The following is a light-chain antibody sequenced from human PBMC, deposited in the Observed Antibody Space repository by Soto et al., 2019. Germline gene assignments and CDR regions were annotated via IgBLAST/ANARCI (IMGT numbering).Light chain of an antibody. Sequence: DIQMTQSPSTLSASVGDRVTITCRASQSISSWLAWYQQKPGKAPKLLIYDASSLESGVPSRFSGSGSGTKFTFTISSLQPDDFATYYCQQYNSSPLTFGGGTKVDIK. J-gene: IGKJ4*01. CDR1: QSISSW. V-gene: IGKV1-5*01. CDR2: DAS. CDR3: QQYNSSPLT.